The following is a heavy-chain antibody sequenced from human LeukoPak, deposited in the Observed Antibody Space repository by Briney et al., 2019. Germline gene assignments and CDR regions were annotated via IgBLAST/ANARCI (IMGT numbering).Heavy chain of an antibody. CDR2: IWYDGSQK. CDR3: ARDTSRISSTGTVDY. CDR1: GFTFSNYG. Sequence: GGSLRLSCAASGFTFSNYGMQWVRQAPGKGLEWLAVIWYDGSQKYYADSVKGRFTISRDNSKNTLYLQMNSLRAEDTAVYYCARDTSRISSTGTVDYWGQGTLVTVSS. V-gene: IGHV3-33*08. J-gene: IGHJ4*02. D-gene: IGHD2-2*01.